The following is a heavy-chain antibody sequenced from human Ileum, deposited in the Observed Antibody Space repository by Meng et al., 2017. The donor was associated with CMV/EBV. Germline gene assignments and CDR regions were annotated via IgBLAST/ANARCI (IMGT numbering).Heavy chain of an antibody. Sequence: GESLKISCAASGFTFSSYGMHWVRQAPGKGLEWVAVIWYDGSNKYYADSVKGRFTISRDNSKNTLYLQMNSLRAEDTAVYYCAKECLTMVRGVIIEANHYGMDVWGQGTTVTVSS. D-gene: IGHD3-10*01. J-gene: IGHJ6*02. CDR2: IWYDGSNK. CDR3: AKECLTMVRGVIIEANHYGMDV. CDR1: GFTFSSYG. V-gene: IGHV3-33*06.